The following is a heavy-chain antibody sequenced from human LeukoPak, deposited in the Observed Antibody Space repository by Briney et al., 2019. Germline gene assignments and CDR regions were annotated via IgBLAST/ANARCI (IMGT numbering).Heavy chain of an antibody. Sequence: ASVKVSCKASGYTFPSYFMHWVRQAPGQGLEWMGIINPTGGSTTYAQKFQGRVTMTRDTSTSTVYMELSSLRSDDTAVYYCARTASRRFDYWGQGTLVTVSS. CDR2: INPTGGST. CDR1: GYTFPSYF. CDR3: ARTASRRFDY. J-gene: IGHJ4*02. V-gene: IGHV1-46*01. D-gene: IGHD6-6*01.